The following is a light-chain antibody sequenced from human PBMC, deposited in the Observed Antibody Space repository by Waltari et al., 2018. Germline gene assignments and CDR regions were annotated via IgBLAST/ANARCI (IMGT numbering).Light chain of an antibody. Sequence: SYELTQPPSVSVSPGQTARITCSGDELPRQYVCWYQKKAGQAPLMVMYKDNERPSGIPDRLSCSGSGTTITLTISDVQAEDEADYYCQSADRSGSQWVFGGGTKLTVL. CDR1: ELPRQY. CDR2: KDN. CDR3: QSADRSGSQWV. J-gene: IGLJ3*02. V-gene: IGLV3-25*03.